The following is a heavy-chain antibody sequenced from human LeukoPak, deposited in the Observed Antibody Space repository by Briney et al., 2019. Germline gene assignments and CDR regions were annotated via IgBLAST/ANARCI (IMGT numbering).Heavy chain of an antibody. D-gene: IGHD3-10*01. J-gene: IGHJ3*02. CDR2: ISYDGSHK. Sequence: PGGSRRLSCAASGFTFSSYAMHWVRQAPGKGLEWVAGISYDGSHKYYADSVKDRFTISRDNSKSTLYLQMNSLRAEDTAVYYCAREKVYYYGWGIPGNGAFDIWGQGTMVPVSS. CDR1: GFTFSSYA. V-gene: IGHV3-30*01. CDR3: AREKVYYYGWGIPGNGAFDI.